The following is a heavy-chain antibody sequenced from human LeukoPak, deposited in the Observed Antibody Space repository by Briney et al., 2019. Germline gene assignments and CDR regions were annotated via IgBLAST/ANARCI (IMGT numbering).Heavy chain of an antibody. J-gene: IGHJ3*02. CDR2: ISGSGGST. D-gene: IGHD5-24*01. Sequence: GGSLRLSCAASGFTFSNYAMSWVRQAPGMGLEWVSAISGSGGSTYYADCVKGRFTISRDNSKNTLYLHMNSLRAEDTAMYYCAKKRDAFDIWGQGTVVAVSS. V-gene: IGHV3-23*01. CDR3: AKKRDAFDI. CDR1: GFTFSNYA.